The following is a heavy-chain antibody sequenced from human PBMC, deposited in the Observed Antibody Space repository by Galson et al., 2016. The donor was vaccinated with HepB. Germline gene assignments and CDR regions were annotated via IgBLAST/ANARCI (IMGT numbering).Heavy chain of an antibody. Sequence: SLRLSCAASGFTFDDYGMHWVRQAPGKGLESVSGLSWTSANIAYADPVKGRFTISRDNAKNSVYLQMNSLRTEDTALYYCAKHSSIGERKDGLDVWGQGTTVTVSS. CDR2: LSWTSANI. D-gene: IGHD5-18*01. CDR3: AKHSSIGERKDGLDV. CDR1: GFTFDDYG. J-gene: IGHJ6*02. V-gene: IGHV3-9*01.